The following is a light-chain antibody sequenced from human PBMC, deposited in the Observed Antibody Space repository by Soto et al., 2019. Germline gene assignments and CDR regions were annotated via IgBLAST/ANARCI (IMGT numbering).Light chain of an antibody. V-gene: IGKV1-27*01. CDR3: QKYTSVPFT. J-gene: IGKJ3*01. CDR1: QDVSNY. CDR2: ATS. Sequence: DVQMTQSPSSLSASVGDRVTITCRASQDVSNYVAWYQQKPGKSPKLLIYATSTVQSGVPSRFSGSGSGTDFTLTITSLQPDDVATYYCQKYTSVPFTFGPGTKVDL.